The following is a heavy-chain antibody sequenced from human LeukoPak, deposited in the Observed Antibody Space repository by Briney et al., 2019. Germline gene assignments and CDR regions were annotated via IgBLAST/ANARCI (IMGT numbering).Heavy chain of an antibody. Sequence: SVKVSCKASGGTFSSYTISWVRQAPGQGLEWMGGIIPILGIANYAQKFQGRVTITADKSTSTAYMELSSLRSEDTAVYYCATVDYGGYFDYWGQGTLVTVSS. CDR2: IIPILGIA. J-gene: IGHJ4*02. CDR1: GGTFSSYT. CDR3: ATVDYGGYFDY. V-gene: IGHV1-69*10. D-gene: IGHD4/OR15-4a*01.